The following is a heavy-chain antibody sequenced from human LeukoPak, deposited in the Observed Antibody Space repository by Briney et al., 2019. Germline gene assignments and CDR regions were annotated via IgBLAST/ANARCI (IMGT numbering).Heavy chain of an antibody. J-gene: IGHJ6*03. CDR1: GGTFSSYA. Sequence: SVKVSCKASGGTFSSYAISWVRQAPGQGLEWMGGIIPISGTANYAQKFQGRVTISADESTSTAYMELSSLRSEDTAVYYCARGDFRSGYYRPEYYYYYMDVWGKGTTVTVSS. CDR3: ARGDFRSGYYRPEYYYYYMDV. V-gene: IGHV1-69*01. CDR2: IIPISGTA. D-gene: IGHD3-3*01.